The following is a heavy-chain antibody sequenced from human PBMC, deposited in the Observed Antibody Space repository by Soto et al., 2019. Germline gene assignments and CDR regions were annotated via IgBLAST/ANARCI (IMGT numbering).Heavy chain of an antibody. D-gene: IGHD3-10*01. CDR3: ARGGYGSGSYRSNWFDP. CDR2: INPNSGGT. J-gene: IGHJ5*02. CDR1: GYTFTGYY. Sequence: ASVKVSCKASGYTFTGYYMHWVRQAPGQGLEWMGWINPNSGGTNYAQKFQGWVTMTRDTSISTAYMELSRLRSDDTAVYYCARGGYGSGSYRSNWFDPWGQGTLVTVSS. V-gene: IGHV1-2*04.